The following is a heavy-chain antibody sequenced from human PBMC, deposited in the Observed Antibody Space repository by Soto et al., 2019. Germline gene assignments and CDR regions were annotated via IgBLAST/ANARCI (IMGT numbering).Heavy chain of an antibody. CDR2: ISYDGSNK. CDR1: GFTFSSYG. Sequence: QVQLVESGGGVVQPGRSLRLSCAASGFTFSSYGMHWVRQAPGKGLEWVAVISYDGSNKYYADSVKGRFTISRDNSKNTLYLQMNSLRAEDTAVYYCAKTHRRGATYYYYGMDVWGQGTTVTVSS. D-gene: IGHD1-26*01. V-gene: IGHV3-30*18. CDR3: AKTHRRGATYYYYGMDV. J-gene: IGHJ6*02.